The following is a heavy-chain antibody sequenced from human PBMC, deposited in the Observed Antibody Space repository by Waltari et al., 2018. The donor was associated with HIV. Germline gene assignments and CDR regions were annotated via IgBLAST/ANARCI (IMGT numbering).Heavy chain of an antibody. D-gene: IGHD6-13*01. Sequence: QVQLLASGGGVVQPGRSLRHSCATIGVSLSSYGMHWVRQAPGKGLEWVTVIWYDGRKKYYADSVKGRFTISRDNSKNTLYLQMNSLRIEDTAVYYCARKYSSSWGAPFDYWGQGTLVTVSS. J-gene: IGHJ4*02. CDR1: GVSLSSYG. CDR3: ARKYSSSWGAPFDY. CDR2: IWYDGRKK. V-gene: IGHV3-33*01.